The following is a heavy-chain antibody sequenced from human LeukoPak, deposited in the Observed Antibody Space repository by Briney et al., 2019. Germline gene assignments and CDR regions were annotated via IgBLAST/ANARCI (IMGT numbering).Heavy chain of an antibody. CDR3: ARKERWLQLRAAFDY. Sequence: PSETLSLTCTVSGGSISSGSYYWSWIRQPAGKGLEWIGRIYTSGSTNYNPSLKSRVTISVDTSKNQFSLKLSSVTAADTAVYYCARKERWLQLRAAFDYWGQGTLVTVSS. CDR2: IYTSGST. V-gene: IGHV4-61*02. D-gene: IGHD5-24*01. J-gene: IGHJ4*02. CDR1: GGSISSGSYY.